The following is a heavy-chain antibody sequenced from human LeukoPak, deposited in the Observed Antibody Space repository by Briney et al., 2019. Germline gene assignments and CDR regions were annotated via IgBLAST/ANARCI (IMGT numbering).Heavy chain of an antibody. D-gene: IGHD3-3*01. CDR3: YFWSGYYRDY. J-gene: IGHJ4*02. V-gene: IGHV3-53*01. CDR1: GFTVSSNY. Sequence: PGGSLRLSCAASGFTVSSNYMNWVRQAPGKGLEWVSVIYSGGSTYYADSVKGRFTISRDNSKNTLYLQMNSLRAEDTAVYYCYFWSGYYRDYWGQGTLVTVSS. CDR2: IYSGGST.